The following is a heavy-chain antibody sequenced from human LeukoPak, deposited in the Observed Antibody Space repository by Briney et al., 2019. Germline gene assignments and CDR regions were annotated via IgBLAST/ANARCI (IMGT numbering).Heavy chain of an antibody. CDR3: AREYRSSWYEAPRPVYYFDY. D-gene: IGHD6-13*01. CDR1: GGSISSSNYY. CDR2: IYYSGST. Sequence: SETLSLTCTVSGGSISSSNYYWGWIRQPPGKGLEWIGNIYYSGSTNYNPSLKSRVTISVDTSKNQFSLKLSSVTAADTAVYYCAREYRSSWYEAPRPVYYFDYWGQGTLVTVSS. V-gene: IGHV4-39*07. J-gene: IGHJ4*02.